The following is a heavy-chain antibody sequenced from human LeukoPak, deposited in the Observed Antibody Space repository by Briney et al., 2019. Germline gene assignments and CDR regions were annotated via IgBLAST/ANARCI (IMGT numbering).Heavy chain of an antibody. CDR3: TTDLGTSSGSYYFLDY. J-gene: IGHJ4*02. CDR2: IKSKTDGGTT. D-gene: IGHD1-26*01. V-gene: IGHV3-15*01. CDR1: GFIFSNAW. Sequence: GGSLRLSFAASGFIFSNAWMSWVRQAPGKGLEWVGRIKSKTDGGTTDYAAPVKGRFTISRDDSKNTLYLQMNSLKTEDTAVYYCTTDLGTSSGSYYFLDYWGQGTLVTVSS.